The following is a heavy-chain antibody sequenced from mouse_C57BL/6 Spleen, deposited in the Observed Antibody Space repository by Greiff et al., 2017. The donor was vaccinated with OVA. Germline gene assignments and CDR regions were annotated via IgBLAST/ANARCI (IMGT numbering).Heavy chain of an antibody. D-gene: IGHD1-1*01. Sequence: EVQLQQSGAELVKPGASVKLSCTASGFNIKDYYMHWVKQRTEQGLEWIGRIDPEDGETKYAPKFQGKATITADTSSNTAYLQLSSLTSEDTAVYYCAFITTVVAGDWCVDVWGTGTTVTVSS. V-gene: IGHV14-2*01. CDR3: AFITTVVAGDWCVDV. CDR2: IDPEDGET. J-gene: IGHJ1*03. CDR1: GFNIKDYY.